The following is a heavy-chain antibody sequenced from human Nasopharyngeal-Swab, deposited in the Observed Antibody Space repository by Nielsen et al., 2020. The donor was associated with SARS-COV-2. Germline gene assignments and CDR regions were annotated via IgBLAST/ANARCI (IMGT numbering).Heavy chain of an antibody. J-gene: IGHJ4*02. Sequence: GGSLRLSCAASGFTFSNAWMSWVRQAPGKGLEWVSSISSSSSYIYYADSVKGRFTISRDNAKNSLYLQMNSLRAEDTAVYYCARAIEGSSGYFGGYWGQGTLVTVSS. CDR2: ISSSSSYI. CDR3: ARAIEGSSGYFGGY. D-gene: IGHD3-22*01. CDR1: GFTFSNAW. V-gene: IGHV3-21*01.